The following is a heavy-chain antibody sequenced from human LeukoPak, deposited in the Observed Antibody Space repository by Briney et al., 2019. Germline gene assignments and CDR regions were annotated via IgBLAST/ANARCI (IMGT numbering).Heavy chain of an antibody. Sequence: PGGSLRLSCAASGFTFTSYAISWVRQAPGKGLEWVSAISNSGGNTYYADSVKGRFTISRDNSKNTLYLQMNSLRAEDTALYYCAKAKTVGHSAMDVWGQGTTVTVSS. D-gene: IGHD1-26*01. CDR2: ISNSGGNT. V-gene: IGHV3-23*01. CDR3: AKAKTVGHSAMDV. CDR1: GFTFTSYA. J-gene: IGHJ6*02.